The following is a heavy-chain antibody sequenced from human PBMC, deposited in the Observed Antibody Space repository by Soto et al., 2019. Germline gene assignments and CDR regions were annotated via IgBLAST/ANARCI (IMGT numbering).Heavy chain of an antibody. CDR3: ARTHYYDYIWGSYRDGYYYYMDV. J-gene: IGHJ6*03. D-gene: IGHD3-16*02. V-gene: IGHV3-30*03. CDR2: ISHDGSNK. Sequence: GGSLRLSCAASGFTFSSYGMHWVRQAPGKGLEWVAVISHDGSNKYYVDSVKGRFTISRDNAKNSLYLQMNSLRAEDTAVYYCARTHYYDYIWGSYRDGYYYYMDVWGKGTTVTVSS. CDR1: GFTFSSYG.